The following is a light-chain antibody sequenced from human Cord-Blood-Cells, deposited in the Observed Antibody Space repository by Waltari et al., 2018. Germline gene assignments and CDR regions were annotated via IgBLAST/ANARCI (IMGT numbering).Light chain of an antibody. V-gene: IGKV3-15*01. CDR3: QQYNNWAPGT. J-gene: IGKJ1*01. CDR2: GAS. CDR1: HSVSSN. Sequence: IVMTQSPATRSASPGERATLTCRASHSVSSNLAWYQQKPGPAPRPRGYGASTRATGIPARCSGSGSGTEFTLTISSLQSEDFAVYYCQQYNNWAPGTFGQGTKVEIK.